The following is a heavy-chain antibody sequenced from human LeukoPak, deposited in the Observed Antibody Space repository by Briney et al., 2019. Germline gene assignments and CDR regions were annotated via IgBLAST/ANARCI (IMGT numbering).Heavy chain of an antibody. CDR2: IYYSGST. D-gene: IGHD6-13*01. J-gene: IGHJ4*02. CDR1: TDSTNTYY. V-gene: IGHV4-59*08. CDR3: ARHLAAAGFDY. Sequence: SSETLSLTCSVSTDSTNTYYWSWIRQPPGKGLEWIGYIYYSGSTNYNPSLKSRVTISVDTSKNQFSLKLSSVTAADTAVYYCARHLAAAGFDYWGQGTLVTVSS.